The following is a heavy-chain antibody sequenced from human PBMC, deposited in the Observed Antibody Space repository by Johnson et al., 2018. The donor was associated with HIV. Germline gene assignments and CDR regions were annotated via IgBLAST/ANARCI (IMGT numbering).Heavy chain of an antibody. J-gene: IGHJ3*02. D-gene: IGHD6-19*01. Sequence: QMQLVESGGGVVQPGESLRLSCAASGFNFSHYGMHWVRQAPGKGLEWVAFIRYDGSNKYYADSVKGRFTISRDNSKNTLFLQMNSLRAEDTDVYYCARTGRAVAGTPHAFDSWGQGTMVTVSS. V-gene: IGHV3-30*02. CDR3: ARTGRAVAGTPHAFDS. CDR2: IRYDGSNK. CDR1: GFNFSHYG.